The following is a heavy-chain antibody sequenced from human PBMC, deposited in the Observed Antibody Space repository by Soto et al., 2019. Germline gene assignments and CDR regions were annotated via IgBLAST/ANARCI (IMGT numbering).Heavy chain of an antibody. D-gene: IGHD5-18*01. Sequence: PSETLSLTCTVSGGSISSSSYYWGWIRQPPGKGLEWIGSIYYSVSTYYNPSLKSRVTISADTSKNQFSLKLSSVSAAYTAAYYCARQSTSRIQLWYYYYGMDVWGQGTTVTV. CDR3: ARQSTSRIQLWYYYYGMDV. V-gene: IGHV4-39*01. J-gene: IGHJ6*02. CDR1: GGSISSSSYY. CDR2: IYYSVST.